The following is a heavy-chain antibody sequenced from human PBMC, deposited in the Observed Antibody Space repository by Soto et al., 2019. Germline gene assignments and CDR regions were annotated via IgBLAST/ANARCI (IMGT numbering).Heavy chain of an antibody. CDR1: GGSISSSSYY. J-gene: IGHJ4*02. D-gene: IGHD6-19*01. CDR2: IYYSGST. Sequence: KPSETLSLTCTVSGGSISSSSYYWGWIRQPPGKGLEWIGSIYYSGSTYYNPSLKSRVTISVDTSKNQFSLKLSSVTAADTAVYYCARHRVAVYFDYWGQGTLVTVSS. V-gene: IGHV4-39*01. CDR3: ARHRVAVYFDY.